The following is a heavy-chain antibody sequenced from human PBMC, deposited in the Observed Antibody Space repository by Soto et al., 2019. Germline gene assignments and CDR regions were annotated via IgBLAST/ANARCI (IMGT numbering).Heavy chain of an antibody. CDR1: GGSISSGGYY. V-gene: IGHV4-31*03. Sequence: SETLSLTCTVSGGSISSGGYYWSWIRQHPGKGLEWIGYIYYSGSTYYNPSLKSRVTISVDTSKNQFSLKLSSVTAADTAVYYCASGIPNWSGYYSGPTYFDYWGQGTLVTVSS. CDR3: ASGIPNWSGYYSGPTYFDY. J-gene: IGHJ4*02. CDR2: IYYSGST. D-gene: IGHD3-3*01.